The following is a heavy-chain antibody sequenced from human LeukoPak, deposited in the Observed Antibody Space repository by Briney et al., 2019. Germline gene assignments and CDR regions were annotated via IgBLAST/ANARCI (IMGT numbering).Heavy chain of an antibody. CDR2: INHSGST. J-gene: IGHJ2*01. CDR1: GGSFSGYY. V-gene: IGHV4-34*01. CDR3: AGAWYFDL. Sequence: SETLSLTCAVYGGSFSGYYWSWIRHPPGKGLEWIGEINHSGSTNYNPSLKSRVTISVDTSKNQFSLKLSSVTAADTAVYYCAGAWYFDLWGRGTLVTVSS.